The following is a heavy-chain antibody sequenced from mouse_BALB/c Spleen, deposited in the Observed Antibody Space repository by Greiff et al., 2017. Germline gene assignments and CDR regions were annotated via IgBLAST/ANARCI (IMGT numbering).Heavy chain of an antibody. V-gene: IGHV14-3*02. D-gene: IGHD1-1*01. CDR2: IDPANGNT. J-gene: IGHJ2*01. CDR3: ARITADYFDY. CDR1: GFNIKDTY. Sequence: VQLKESGAELVKPGASVKLSCTASGFNIKDTYMHWVKQRPEQGLEWIGRIDPANGNTKYDPKFQGKATITADTSSNTAYLQLSSLTSEDTAVYYCARITADYFDYWGQGTTLTVSS.